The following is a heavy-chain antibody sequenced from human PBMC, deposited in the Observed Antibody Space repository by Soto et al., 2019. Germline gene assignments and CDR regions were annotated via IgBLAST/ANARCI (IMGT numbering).Heavy chain of an antibody. CDR1: GFTVSSNY. D-gene: IGHD6-13*01. CDR3: ARDKAGIAAAGRPNYYYYYMDV. Sequence: GGSLRLSCAASGFTVSSNYMSWFRQAPGKGLEWVSVIYSGGSTYYADSVKGRFTISRDNSKNTLYLQMNSLRAEDTAVYYCARDKAGIAAAGRPNYYYYYMDVWGKGTTVTVSS. V-gene: IGHV3-66*01. CDR2: IYSGGST. J-gene: IGHJ6*03.